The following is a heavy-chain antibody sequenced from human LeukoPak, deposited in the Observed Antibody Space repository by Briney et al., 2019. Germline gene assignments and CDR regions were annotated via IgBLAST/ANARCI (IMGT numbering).Heavy chain of an antibody. D-gene: IGHD6-19*01. CDR1: GGSISSSSYY. V-gene: IGHV4-39*07. CDR2: IYYSGST. Sequence: SETLFLTCTVSGGSISSSSYYWGWIRQPPGKGLEWIGSIYYSGSTYYNPSLKSRVTISVDTSKNQFSLKLSSVTAADTAVYYCARDLRAQTFSSGWYYFDYWGQGTLVTVSS. J-gene: IGHJ4*02. CDR3: ARDLRAQTFSSGWYYFDY.